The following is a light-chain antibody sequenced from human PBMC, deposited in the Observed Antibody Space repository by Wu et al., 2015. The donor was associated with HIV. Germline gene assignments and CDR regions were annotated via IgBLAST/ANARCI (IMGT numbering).Light chain of an antibody. CDR3: QQYGSSPLT. V-gene: IGKV3-20*01. CDR2: GAS. CDR1: QSVNSK. Sequence: EIVMTQSPATLSVSPGERATLSCRASQSVNSKLAWYQQKPGQAPRLLIYGASGRATGIPDRFSGSGSGTDFTLTITRLEPEDFAVYFCQQYGSSPLTFGGGTKVEIK. J-gene: IGKJ4*01.